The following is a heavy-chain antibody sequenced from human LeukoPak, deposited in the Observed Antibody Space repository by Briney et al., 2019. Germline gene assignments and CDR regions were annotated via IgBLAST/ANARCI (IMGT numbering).Heavy chain of an antibody. CDR3: ARDLISYIYCSSTSCYEDNHFDY. J-gene: IGHJ4*02. CDR1: GYTFTSYD. CDR2: INTNTGNP. Sequence: GASVKVSCKASGYTFTSYDINWVRQAPGQGLEWMGWINTNTGNPTYAQGFTGRFVFSLDTSVSTAYLQISSLKAEDTAVYYCARDLISYIYCSSTSCYEDNHFDYWGQGTLVTVSS. D-gene: IGHD2-2*01. V-gene: IGHV7-4-1*02.